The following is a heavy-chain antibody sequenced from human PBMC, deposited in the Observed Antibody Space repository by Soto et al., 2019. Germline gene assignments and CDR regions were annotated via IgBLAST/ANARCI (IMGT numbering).Heavy chain of an antibody. J-gene: IGHJ5*02. CDR1: GYTLTELS. CDR3: ATMSYYYDSSGYYWFDP. V-gene: IGHV1-24*01. D-gene: IGHD3-22*01. CDR2: LDPEDGET. Sequence: ASVNVSGKVSGYTLTELSIHWVRKAPGKGLEWMGGLDPEDGETIYAQKFQGRVTMTEDTSTDTAYMELSSLRSEDTAVYYCATMSYYYDSSGYYWFDPWGQGTLVTVSS.